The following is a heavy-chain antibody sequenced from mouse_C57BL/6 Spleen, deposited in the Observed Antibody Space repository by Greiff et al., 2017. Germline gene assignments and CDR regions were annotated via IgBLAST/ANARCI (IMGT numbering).Heavy chain of an antibody. Sequence: VQLQQSGAELVKPGASVKLSCKASGYTFTSYWMHWVKQRPGQGLEWIGMIHPNSGSTNYNEKFKNKATLTVDKSSSPAYMQLSRLTSEDSAVYYCAREGLSYGSSYDAMDYWGQGTSVTVSS. CDR1: GYTFTSYW. D-gene: IGHD1-1*01. CDR3: AREGLSYGSSYDAMDY. V-gene: IGHV1-64*01. J-gene: IGHJ4*01. CDR2: IHPNSGST.